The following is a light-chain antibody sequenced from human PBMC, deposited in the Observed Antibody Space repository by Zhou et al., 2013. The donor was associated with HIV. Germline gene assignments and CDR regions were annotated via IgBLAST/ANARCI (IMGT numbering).Light chain of an antibody. Sequence: DIQMTQSPSSLSASVGDRVTITCRASQNIIRYLNWYQQRPGKAPKLLIYAASNLQSGVPSRFSGSGSGTDFTLTISRLQPEDVATYICQQSYRVPPTFGGGTKGGH. CDR2: AAS. CDR1: QNIIRY. CDR3: QQSYRVPPT. V-gene: IGKV1-39*01. J-gene: IGKJ4*01.